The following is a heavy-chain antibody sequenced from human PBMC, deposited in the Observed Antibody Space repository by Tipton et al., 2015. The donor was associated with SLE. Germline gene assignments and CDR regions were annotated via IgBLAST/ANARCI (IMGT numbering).Heavy chain of an antibody. CDR1: GDSISTYY. J-gene: IGHJ5*02. CDR3: ARDTLLGSSIGFDP. D-gene: IGHD1-26*01. Sequence: TLSLTCTVSGDSISTYYWSWIRQPPGKGLEWIGYIYDSGSAKYNPSLKSRVTMSIDTSKNQFSLRLTSVTAADTAVYYCARDTLLGSSIGFDPWGQGTLVTVSS. CDR2: IYDSGSA. V-gene: IGHV4-59*01.